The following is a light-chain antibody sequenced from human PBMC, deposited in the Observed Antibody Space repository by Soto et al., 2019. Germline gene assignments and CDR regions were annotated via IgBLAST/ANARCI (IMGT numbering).Light chain of an antibody. CDR1: SSDVGGYNY. Sequence: QSALTQPASVSGSPGQSITISCTGTSSDVGGYNYVSWYQQHPGKAPKLMIYEVSNRPSGVSNRFSGSKSGNTAYLTISGLQADDEADYYCSSYTSSSTIYVCGTGNKVTVL. CDR2: EVS. V-gene: IGLV2-14*01. J-gene: IGLJ1*01. CDR3: SSYTSSSTIYV.